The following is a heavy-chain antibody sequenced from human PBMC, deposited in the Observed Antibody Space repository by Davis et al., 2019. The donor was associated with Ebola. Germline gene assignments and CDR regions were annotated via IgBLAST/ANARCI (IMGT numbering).Heavy chain of an antibody. CDR1: GITLSSDA. D-gene: IGHD1-1*01. Sequence: GESLKISCVASGITLSSDALSWVRQAPGKGLEWVSGITSSGDSTWYADSVKGRFTISRDNAKNLLYLQMNSLRDEDTAVYYCARDVNWSFDYWGQGTLVTVSS. J-gene: IGHJ4*02. V-gene: IGHV3-23*01. CDR2: ITSSGDST. CDR3: ARDVNWSFDY.